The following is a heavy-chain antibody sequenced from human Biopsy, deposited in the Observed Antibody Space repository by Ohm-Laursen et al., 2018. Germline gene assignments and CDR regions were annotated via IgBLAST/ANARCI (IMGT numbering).Heavy chain of an antibody. J-gene: IGHJ4*02. CDR2: IYYTGHT. CDR3: ARLTGDPSY. Sequence: TLSLTCTVSGGPIQSYYWNWIRQSPGKGLEWIGFIYYTGHTNYNPSLKSRATISVDTSKNQFSLKVISVTAADTAVYYCARLTGDPSYWGQGILVTVSS. V-gene: IGHV4-59*01. CDR1: GGPIQSYY. D-gene: IGHD7-27*01.